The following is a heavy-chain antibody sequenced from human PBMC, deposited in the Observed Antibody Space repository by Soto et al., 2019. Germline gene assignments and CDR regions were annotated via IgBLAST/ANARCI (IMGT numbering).Heavy chain of an antibody. J-gene: IGHJ4*02. V-gene: IGHV1-69*01. CDR2: IIPIFTRT. CDR3: ARDVVRATAGDS. D-gene: IGHD1-26*01. Sequence: QLQLVQSGNEVKEPGSSVKVSCKASGGTFSTSSFVWVRQGPGQGLEWMGGIIPIFTRTNFAQKFQGRVTFSADESTRTTYMELRSLTSEDTAIYYCARDVVRATAGDSWGQGTLVTVSS. CDR1: GGTFSTSS.